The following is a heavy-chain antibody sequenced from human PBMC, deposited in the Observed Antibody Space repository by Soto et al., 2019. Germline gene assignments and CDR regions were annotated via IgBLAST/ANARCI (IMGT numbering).Heavy chain of an antibody. V-gene: IGHV4-34*01. J-gene: IGHJ4*02. CDR1: GGSFSGYY. CDR2: INHSGST. D-gene: IGHD1-20*01. CDR3: ARRRYFDY. Sequence: PSETLSLTCAVYGGSFSGYYWSWIRQPPGKGLEWIGEINHSGSTNYNPSLKSRVTISVDTSKNQFSLKLSSVTAADTAVYYCARRRYFDYWGQGTLVTGSS.